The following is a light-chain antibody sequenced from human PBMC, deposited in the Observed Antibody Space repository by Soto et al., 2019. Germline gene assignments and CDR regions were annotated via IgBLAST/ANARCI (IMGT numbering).Light chain of an antibody. Sequence: EIVLTQSPGTLTLSPGERATLSCRASQGVTRDLAWYQQKPGQAPRLLIYDASNRATGIPARFSGSGSGTDFTLTISRLEPEDFAVYYCQQYGSSSITFGQGTRLEIK. CDR3: QQYGSSSIT. V-gene: IGKV3-20*01. J-gene: IGKJ5*01. CDR2: DAS. CDR1: QGVTRD.